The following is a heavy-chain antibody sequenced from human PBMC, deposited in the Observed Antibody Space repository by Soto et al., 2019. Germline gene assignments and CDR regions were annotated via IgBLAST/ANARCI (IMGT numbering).Heavy chain of an antibody. CDR3: ARGATMAYCYYYYCIDV. CDR1: GFTFSSYS. Sequence: GGSLRLSCAASGFTFSSYSMNWVRQAPGKGLEWVSSISSSSSYIYYADSVKGRFTISRDNAKNSLYLQMNSLRAEDTAVYYCARGATMAYCYYYYCIDVWRQGSTV. D-gene: IGHD3-10*01. V-gene: IGHV3-21*01. CDR2: ISSSSSYI. J-gene: IGHJ6*02.